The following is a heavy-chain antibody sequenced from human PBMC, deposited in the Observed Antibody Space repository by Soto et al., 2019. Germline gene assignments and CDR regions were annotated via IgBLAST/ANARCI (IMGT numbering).Heavy chain of an antibody. D-gene: IGHD3-10*01. CDR1: GFTFSSYS. J-gene: IGHJ5*02. V-gene: IGHV3-48*01. Sequence: EVQLVESGGGLVQPGGSLRLSCAASGFTFSSYSMNWVRQAPGKGLEWVSYISSSSSTIYYADSVKGRFTISRVNAKNSLYLQMNSLRAEDTAVYYCARDPAITMVRGAWFDPWGQGTLVTVSS. CDR2: ISSSSSTI. CDR3: ARDPAITMVRGAWFDP.